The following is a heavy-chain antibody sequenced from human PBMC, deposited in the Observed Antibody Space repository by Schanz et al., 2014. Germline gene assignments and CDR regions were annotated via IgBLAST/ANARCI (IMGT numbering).Heavy chain of an antibody. D-gene: IGHD1-1*01. Sequence: EVQLLDSGGGLVQPGGSLRLSCAASGFTFSTYAMSWVRQAPGKGLEWVSAISGSGGSTYYADSVKGRFTISRDNSKNTLYLQMNSLRAGDTAVYYCARGTDWSLHYWGQGALVTVSS. CDR3: ARGTDWSLHY. CDR2: ISGSGGST. J-gene: IGHJ4*02. CDR1: GFTFSTYA. V-gene: IGHV3-23*01.